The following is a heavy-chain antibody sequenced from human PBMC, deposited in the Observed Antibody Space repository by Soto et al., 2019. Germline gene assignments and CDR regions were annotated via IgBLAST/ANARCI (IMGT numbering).Heavy chain of an antibody. V-gene: IGHV3-72*01. CDR3: AREFMTTVTYFDY. CDR2: TRNKANSFTT. Sequence: GGSLRLSCAAPGFTFSDHYMDWVRQAPGKGLEWVGRTRNKANSFTTEYAASVKGRFTIFRDDSKNSLYLQMSSLKTEDTAMYYCAREFMTTVTYFDYWGQGTLVT. D-gene: IGHD4-17*01. CDR1: GFTFSDHY. J-gene: IGHJ4*02.